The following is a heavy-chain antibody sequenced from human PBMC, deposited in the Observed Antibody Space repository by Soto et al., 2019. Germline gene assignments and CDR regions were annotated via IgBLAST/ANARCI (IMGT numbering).Heavy chain of an antibody. J-gene: IGHJ4*02. CDR3: ASRDPGTSVDY. Sequence: QVQLQESGPGLVKPSGTLSLTCVVSGGSFTSNNWWTWVRQPPGQGLEWIGEIYRTGSTNYNPSLKSRVPISLDKSENQFSLKVTSLTAADTAVYYCASRDPGTSVDYWGQGTLVTVSS. V-gene: IGHV4-4*02. D-gene: IGHD1-7*01. CDR1: GGSFTSNNW. CDR2: IYRTGST.